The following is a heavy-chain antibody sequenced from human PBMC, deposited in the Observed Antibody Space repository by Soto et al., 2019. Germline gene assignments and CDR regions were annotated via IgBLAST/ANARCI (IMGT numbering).Heavy chain of an antibody. Sequence: QVQLVESGGGVVQPGRSLRLSCAASGFTFSSYVMHWVRQAPGKGLEWVAVISYDGSNKYYADSVKGRFSISRDNSKNPLYLQMSSLRTEDTAVYYCAREADYWGQGTLLTVSS. CDR2: ISYDGSNK. CDR1: GFTFSSYV. CDR3: AREADY. J-gene: IGHJ4*02. V-gene: IGHV3-30-3*01.